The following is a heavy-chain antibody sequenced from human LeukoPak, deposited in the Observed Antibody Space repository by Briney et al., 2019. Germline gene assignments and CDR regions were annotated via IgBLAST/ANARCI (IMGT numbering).Heavy chain of an antibody. CDR3: ARDRHGGNPDY. V-gene: IGHV3-21*01. Sequence: GGSLRLSCAASGFTFSSYSMNWVRQAPGKGLEWVSSISSSSSYIYYADSVKGRFTISRDNAKNSLYLQMNSLRAEYTAVYYCARDRHGGNPDYWGQGTLVTVSS. D-gene: IGHD4-23*01. CDR1: GFTFSSYS. J-gene: IGHJ4*02. CDR2: ISSSSSYI.